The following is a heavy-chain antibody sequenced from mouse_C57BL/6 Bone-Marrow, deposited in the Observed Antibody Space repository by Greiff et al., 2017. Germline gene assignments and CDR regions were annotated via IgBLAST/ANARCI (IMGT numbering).Heavy chain of an antibody. Sequence: EVQRVESGGDLVKPGGSLKLSCAASGFTFSSYGMSWVRQTPDKRLEWVATISSGGSYTYYPDSVKGRFTISRDNAKNTLYLQMSSLKSEDTAMYYGARQGYYYGSDWYFDVWGTGTTVTVSA. V-gene: IGHV5-6*01. CDR1: GFTFSSYG. CDR2: ISSGGSYT. J-gene: IGHJ1*03. CDR3: ARQGYYYGSDWYFDV. D-gene: IGHD1-1*01.